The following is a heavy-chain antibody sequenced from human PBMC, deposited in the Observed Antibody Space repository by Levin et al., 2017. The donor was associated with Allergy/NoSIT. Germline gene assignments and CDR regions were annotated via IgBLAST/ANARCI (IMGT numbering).Heavy chain of an antibody. J-gene: IGHJ4*02. Sequence: AGESLKISCAASGFTFSSYEMNWVRQAPGKGLEWVSYISSSGSTIYYADSVKGRFTISRDNAKNSLYLQMNSLRAEDTAVYYCARQLGNFWSGYNYFAYWGQGTLVTVSS. CDR3: ARQLGNFWSGYNYFAY. CDR2: ISSSGSTI. V-gene: IGHV3-48*03. D-gene: IGHD3-3*01. CDR1: GFTFSSYE.